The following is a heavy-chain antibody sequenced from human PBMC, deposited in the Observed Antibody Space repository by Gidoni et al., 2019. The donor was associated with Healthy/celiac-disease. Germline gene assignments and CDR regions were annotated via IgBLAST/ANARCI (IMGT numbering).Heavy chain of an antibody. D-gene: IGHD3-22*01. J-gene: IGHJ5*02. Sequence: QVQLQQWGAGLLKPSETLSLTCAVYGGSFSGYYWSWIRQPPGKGLEWIGEIHHSGSTNYNPSLKSRVTISVDTSKNQFSLKLSSVTAADTAVYYCAREPTIVVTNWFDPWGQGTLVTVSS. CDR1: GGSFSGYY. CDR2: IHHSGST. V-gene: IGHV4-34*01. CDR3: AREPTIVVTNWFDP.